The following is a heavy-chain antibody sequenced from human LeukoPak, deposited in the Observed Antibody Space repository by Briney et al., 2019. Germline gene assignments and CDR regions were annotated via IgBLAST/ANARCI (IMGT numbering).Heavy chain of an antibody. J-gene: IGHJ4*02. V-gene: IGHV3-23*01. CDR2: ISGSGGST. CDR1: GFTFSSYA. Sequence: GGSLRLSCAASGFTFSSYAMSWVRQAPGKGLEWVSAISGSGGSTYYADSVKGRFTISRDDSKNTLYLQMNGLRAEDTAVYYCAKDAVVVVVTAIRHPYFDYWGQGTLVTVSS. CDR3: AKDAVVVVVTAIRHPYFDY. D-gene: IGHD2-21*02.